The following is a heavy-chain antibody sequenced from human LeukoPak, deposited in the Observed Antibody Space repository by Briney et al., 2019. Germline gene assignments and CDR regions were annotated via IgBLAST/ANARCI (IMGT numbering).Heavy chain of an antibody. D-gene: IGHD3-3*01. CDR2: ISASGGTI. Sequence: GGSLRLSCAASGFTFSSYEMNWVRQAPGKGLEWVSYISASGGTIKHADSVKGRFTISRDNAKNSLYLHLNSLRVEDTAFYYCARGDGGYYYGMDVWGQGTTVTVSS. CDR1: GFTFSSYE. J-gene: IGHJ6*02. V-gene: IGHV3-48*03. CDR3: ARGDGGYYYGMDV.